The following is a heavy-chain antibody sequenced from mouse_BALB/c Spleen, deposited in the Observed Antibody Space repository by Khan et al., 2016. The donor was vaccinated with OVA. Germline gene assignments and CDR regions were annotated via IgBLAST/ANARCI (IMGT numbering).Heavy chain of an antibody. J-gene: IGHJ1*01. CDR3: ARDYGSLNWFVDV. CDR2: IYYSGTV. CDR1: GISITSGNYR. Sequence: EVQLQESGPGLVKPSQTVSLTCTVTGISITSGNYRWSWIRPFPGNKLEWIGNIYYSGTVTYNPSLTRRTTITRDTSKNQFFLEMNSLTAEDTATYYGARDYGSLNWFVDVWGAGTTVTVSA. V-gene: IGHV3-5*02. D-gene: IGHD1-1*01.